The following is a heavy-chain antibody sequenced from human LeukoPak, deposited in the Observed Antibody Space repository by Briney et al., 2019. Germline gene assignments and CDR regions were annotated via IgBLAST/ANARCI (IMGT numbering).Heavy chain of an antibody. V-gene: IGHV3-21*01. Sequence: PGGSLRLSCAASGFTFSSYSMNWVRQAPGKGLEWVSSISSSSSYIYYADSVKGRFTISRDNAKNSLYLQMNSLRAEDTAVYYCARGGLRFLEWLLRAYWGQGTLVTVSS. D-gene: IGHD3-3*01. CDR2: ISSSSSYI. CDR1: GFTFSSYS. J-gene: IGHJ4*02. CDR3: ARGGLRFLEWLLRAY.